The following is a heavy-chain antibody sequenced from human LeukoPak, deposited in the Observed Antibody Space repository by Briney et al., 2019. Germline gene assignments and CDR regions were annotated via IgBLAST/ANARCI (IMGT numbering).Heavy chain of an antibody. CDR1: GYSISSAFY. CDR3: ARGTMTTSWFDP. CDR2: LYHSGST. Sequence: PSETLSLTCTVSGYSISSAFYWGWIRQPPEKGLEWVGFLYHSGSTYYNPSLKSRVTISVDTSKNQFSLKLSSVTAADTAVYYCARGTMTTSWFDPWGQGTLVTVSS. D-gene: IGHD4-17*01. V-gene: IGHV4-38-2*02. J-gene: IGHJ5*02.